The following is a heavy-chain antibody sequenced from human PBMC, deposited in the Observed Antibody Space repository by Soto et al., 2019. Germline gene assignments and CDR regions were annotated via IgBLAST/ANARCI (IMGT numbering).Heavy chain of an antibody. CDR1: GYTFTNFG. D-gene: IGHD6-13*01. CDR3: ARDPNLSTWRNIDP. Sequence: QVQLVQSGTEVKKPGASVKVSCQASGYTFTNFGISWVRQAPGQGLEWMGWINPFHGNKDYAPKFEGRVFMTTDTSTSTAYMELRGLKSDDTAVYFCARDPNLSTWRNIDPWGQGTLVTVSS. V-gene: IGHV1-18*01. CDR2: INPFHGNK. J-gene: IGHJ5*02.